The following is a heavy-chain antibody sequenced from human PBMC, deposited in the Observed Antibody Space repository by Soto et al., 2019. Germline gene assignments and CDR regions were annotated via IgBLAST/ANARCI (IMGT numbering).Heavy chain of an antibody. Sequence: SVKVSCKVSGGTFSSYAISWVRQAPGQGLEWMGGIIPIFGTANYAQKFQGRVTITADESTSTAYMELSSLRSEDTAVYYCARAKGGYYDSSGRTWYFDYWGQGTLVTVSS. V-gene: IGHV1-69*13. J-gene: IGHJ4*02. CDR2: IIPIFGTA. CDR1: GGTFSSYA. D-gene: IGHD3-22*01. CDR3: ARAKGGYYDSSGRTWYFDY.